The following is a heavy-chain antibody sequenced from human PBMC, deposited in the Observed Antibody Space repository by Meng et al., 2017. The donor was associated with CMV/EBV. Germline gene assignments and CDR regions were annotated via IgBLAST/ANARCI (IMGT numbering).Heavy chain of an antibody. J-gene: IGHJ5*02. Sequence: GSGPGLGKPSGTLSLSCTVSGGSISSSSYYWGWIRQPPGKGLEWIGSIYYSGSTYYNPSLKSRVTISVDTSKNQFSLKLSSVTAADTAVYYCARDLSNPLVVPAAYNWFDPWGQGTLVTVSS. CDR2: IYYSGST. CDR3: ARDLSNPLVVPAAYNWFDP. V-gene: IGHV4-39*07. D-gene: IGHD2-2*01. CDR1: GGSISSSSYY.